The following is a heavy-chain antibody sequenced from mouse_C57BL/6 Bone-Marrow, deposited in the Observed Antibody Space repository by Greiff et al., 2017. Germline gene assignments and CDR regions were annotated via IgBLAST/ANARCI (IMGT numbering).Heavy chain of an antibody. CDR2: IDPSDSYT. CDR1: GYTFTSYW. D-gene: IGHD1-3*01. CDR3: AREGNWKVGFDY. J-gene: IGHJ2*01. V-gene: IGHV1-69*01. Sequence: QVQLQQPGAELVMPGASVKLSCKASGYTFTSYWMHWVKQRPGQGLEWIGEIDPSDSYTNYNQKFKGKSTLTVDKSSSTAYMQLSSLTSEDSAVYYCAREGNWKVGFDYWGQGTTLTVTS.